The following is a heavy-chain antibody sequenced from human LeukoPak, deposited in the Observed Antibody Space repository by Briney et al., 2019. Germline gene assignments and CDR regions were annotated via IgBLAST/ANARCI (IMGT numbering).Heavy chain of an antibody. J-gene: IGHJ5*02. V-gene: IGHV1-69*05. CDR3: ARDPGIAVAVRRGRTNNWFDP. D-gene: IGHD6-19*01. CDR2: IIPIFGTA. CDR1: GGTFSSYA. Sequence: ASVKVSCKASGGTFSSYAISWVRQAPGQGLEWMGRIIPIFGTANYAQKFQGRVTITTDESTSTAYMELSSLRSEDTAVYYCARDPGIAVAVRRGRTNNWFDPWGQGTLVTVSS.